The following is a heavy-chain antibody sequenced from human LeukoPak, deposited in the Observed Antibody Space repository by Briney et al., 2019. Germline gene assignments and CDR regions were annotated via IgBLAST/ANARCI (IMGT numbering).Heavy chain of an antibody. Sequence: PSETLSLTCTVSGYSISSGYYWGWIRQPPGKGLEWIGSIYHSGSTYYNPSLKSRVTISVDTSKNQFSLKLSSVTAADTAVYYCARTPTTSWDNWFDPWGQGTLVTVSS. CDR2: IYHSGST. CDR3: ARTPTTSWDNWFDP. CDR1: GYSISSGYY. D-gene: IGHD2/OR15-2a*01. J-gene: IGHJ5*02. V-gene: IGHV4-38-2*02.